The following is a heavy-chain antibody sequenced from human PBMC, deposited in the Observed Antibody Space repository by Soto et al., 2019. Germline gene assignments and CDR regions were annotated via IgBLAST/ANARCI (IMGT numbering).Heavy chain of an antibody. Sequence: SVKVSCKASGGTFSSYAISWVRQAPGQGLEWMGGIIPIFGTANYAQKFQGRVTITADESTSTAYMELSSLRSEDTAVYYCARGQSGFWSGYYFPPPYYYYYYGMDAWGQGTTVTVSS. V-gene: IGHV1-69*13. J-gene: IGHJ6*02. CDR1: GGTFSSYA. CDR3: ARGQSGFWSGYYFPPPYYYYYYGMDA. D-gene: IGHD3-3*01. CDR2: IIPIFGTA.